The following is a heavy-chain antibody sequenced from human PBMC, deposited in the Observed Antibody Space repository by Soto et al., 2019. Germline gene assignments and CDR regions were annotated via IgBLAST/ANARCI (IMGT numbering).Heavy chain of an antibody. J-gene: IGHJ6*02. V-gene: IGHV1-18*01. Sequence: ASVKVSCKASGYTFTRYGLSWVRQAPGQGLERMGWISTYNENTNYAQSFQGRVTMTTDTSTSTVYMELRSLTSDDTAVYYCAREGYCSSGSCALYSLDFFGMDFWGQGTTVTVSS. CDR2: ISTYNENT. D-gene: IGHD2-15*01. CDR3: AREGYCSSGSCALYSLDFFGMDF. CDR1: GYTFTRYG.